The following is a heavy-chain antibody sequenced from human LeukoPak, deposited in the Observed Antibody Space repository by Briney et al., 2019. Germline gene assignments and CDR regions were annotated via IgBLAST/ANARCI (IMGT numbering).Heavy chain of an antibody. CDR1: GFIFNSYW. D-gene: IGHD3-9*01. Sequence: GGSLRLSCAASGFIFNSYWMSWVRQAPGKGLEWVANIKQDGSEKYYVDPVKGRFTISRDNSKNTLYLQMNSLSAEDTAIYYCARDQAFDWFYYYYGMDVWGLGTTVIVSS. CDR3: ARDQAFDWFYYYYGMDV. V-gene: IGHV3-7*03. CDR2: IKQDGSEK. J-gene: IGHJ6*02.